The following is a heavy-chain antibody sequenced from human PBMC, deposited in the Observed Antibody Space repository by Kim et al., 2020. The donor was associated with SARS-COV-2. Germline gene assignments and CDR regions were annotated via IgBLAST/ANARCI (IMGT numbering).Heavy chain of an antibody. CDR1: GDSISSSNYY. CDR2: IYYNGKT. D-gene: IGHD3-22*01. J-gene: IGHJ4*02. Sequence: SETLSLTCTVSGDSISSSNYYWGWIRQPPGKGLEWIGTIYYNGKTYYNPSLKSRVTISVDTSKNQFSLKLSSVTAADTTVYYCARAYYYDDSGFFDHWGQGTVVTVSS. CDR3: ARAYYYDDSGFFDH. V-gene: IGHV4-39*01.